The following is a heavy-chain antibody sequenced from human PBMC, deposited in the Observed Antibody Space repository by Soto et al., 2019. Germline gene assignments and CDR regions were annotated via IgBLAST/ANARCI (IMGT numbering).Heavy chain of an antibody. Sequence: PGGSLRLSCAASGFTFSSYSMNWVRQAPGKGLEWVSSISSSSSYIYYADSVKGRFTISRDNAKNSLYLQMNSLRAEDTAVYYCARGHRPYGGGDCYDPWGQGTLVTVSS. J-gene: IGHJ5*02. CDR1: GFTFSSYS. D-gene: IGHD2-21*02. CDR2: ISSSSSYI. V-gene: IGHV3-21*01. CDR3: ARGHRPYGGGDCYDP.